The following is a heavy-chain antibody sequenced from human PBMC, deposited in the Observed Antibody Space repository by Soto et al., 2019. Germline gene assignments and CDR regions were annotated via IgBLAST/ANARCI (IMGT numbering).Heavy chain of an antibody. CDR1: GFTFSDYY. D-gene: IGHD3-9*01. CDR3: AREYYDVLTDYYRYYYIDV. V-gene: IGHV3-11*01. Sequence: QVQLVESGGGLVQPGGSLRLSCTASGFTFSDYYMTWIRQAPGKGLESVSYISSSGTRMYYADSVKGRFTISRDNAKNSLYLQLNSLRAEDTAGYYCAREYYDVLTDYYRYYYIDVWGKGITVTVSS. CDR2: ISSSGTRM. J-gene: IGHJ6*03.